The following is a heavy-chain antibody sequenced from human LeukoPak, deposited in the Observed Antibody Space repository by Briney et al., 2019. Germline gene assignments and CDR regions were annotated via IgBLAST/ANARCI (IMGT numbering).Heavy chain of an antibody. CDR3: ARRSVSWGAFDI. J-gene: IGHJ3*02. V-gene: IGHV4-38-2*01. CDR2: IYHSGST. D-gene: IGHD7-27*01. CDR1: GYSISSGYY. Sequence: SETLSLTCAVSGYSISSGYYWGWIRQPPGKGLEWIGSIYHSGSTYYNPSLKSRVTISVDTSKNQFSLKLSSETAADTAVYYCARRSVSWGAFDIWGQGTMVTVSS.